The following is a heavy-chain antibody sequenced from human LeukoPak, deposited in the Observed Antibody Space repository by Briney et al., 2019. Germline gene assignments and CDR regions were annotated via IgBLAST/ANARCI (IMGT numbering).Heavy chain of an antibody. J-gene: IGHJ3*02. CDR1: GGSISSYY. V-gene: IGHV4-59*12. CDR2: IYYSGST. Sequence: PSETLSLTCTVSGGSISSYYWSWIRQPPGKGLEWIGYIYYSGSTNYKPSLKSRVTISVDTSKNQFSLKLSFVTAADTAVYYCAREEDIVVVPAALGNAFDIWGQGTMVTVSS. CDR3: AREEDIVVVPAALGNAFDI. D-gene: IGHD2-2*01.